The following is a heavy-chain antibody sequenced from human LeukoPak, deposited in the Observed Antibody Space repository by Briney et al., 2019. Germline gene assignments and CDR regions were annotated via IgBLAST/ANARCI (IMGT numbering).Heavy chain of an antibody. J-gene: IGHJ4*02. CDR2: INSDGSST. Sequence: GRSLRLSCAASGFTYSSYWMHWVRQAPGKGLVWVSRINSDGSSTSYADSVKGRFTISRDNAKNTLYLQMNSLRAEDTAVYYCARDGDYGDRFDYWGQGTLVTVSS. CDR3: ARDGDYGDRFDY. CDR1: GFTYSSYW. V-gene: IGHV3-74*01. D-gene: IGHD4-17*01.